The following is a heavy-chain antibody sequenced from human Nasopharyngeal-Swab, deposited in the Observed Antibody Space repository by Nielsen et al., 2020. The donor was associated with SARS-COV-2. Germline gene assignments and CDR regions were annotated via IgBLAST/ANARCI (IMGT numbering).Heavy chain of an antibody. Sequence: SETLSLTCAVSGYSISSGYYWGWIRQPPGKGLKWIGSIYHSGSTYYNPSLKSRVTISVDTSKNQFSLKLSSVTAADTAVYYCARRTRYSNYAYYYMDVWGKGTTVTVSS. D-gene: IGHD4-11*01. J-gene: IGHJ6*03. CDR2: IYHSGST. V-gene: IGHV4-38-2*01. CDR1: GYSISSGYY. CDR3: ARRTRYSNYAYYYMDV.